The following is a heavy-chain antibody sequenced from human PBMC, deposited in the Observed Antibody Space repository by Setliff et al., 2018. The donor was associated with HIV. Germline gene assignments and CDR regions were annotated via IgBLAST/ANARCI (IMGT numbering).Heavy chain of an antibody. CDR2: MSYSGSA. CDR3: ARQRDFDWLLQNYYYMDV. CDR1: GGSISSRDYY. D-gene: IGHD3-9*01. V-gene: IGHV4-39*01. Sequence: SETLSLTCTVSGGSISSRDYYWGWIRQPPGKGLEWIGSMSYSGSAYYNPSLKSRVTISVDTSKSQFSLRLSSVTAADTAVYYCARQRDFDWLLQNYYYMDVWGRGATVTVSS. J-gene: IGHJ6*03.